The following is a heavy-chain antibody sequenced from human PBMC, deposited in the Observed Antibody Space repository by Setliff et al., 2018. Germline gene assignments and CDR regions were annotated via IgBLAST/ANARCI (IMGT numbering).Heavy chain of an antibody. J-gene: IGHJ4*02. CDR1: GFTLNNYA. V-gene: IGHV3-30*04. D-gene: IGHD1-20*01. Sequence: GGSLRLSCAASGFTLNNYAMSWVRQAPGKGLEWVTYIQHDGNIKHYADSVKGRCTISRDNSKNPLYLEMSSLRPEDTAVYYCARIAGTVANWGQGTLVTVSS. CDR2: IQHDGNIK. CDR3: ARIAGTVAN.